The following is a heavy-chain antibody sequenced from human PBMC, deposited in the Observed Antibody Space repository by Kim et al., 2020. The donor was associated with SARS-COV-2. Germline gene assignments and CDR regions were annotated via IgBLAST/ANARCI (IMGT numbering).Heavy chain of an antibody. V-gene: IGHV3-33*08. CDR2: IWYDGFNA. CDR3: VRDSKKLFYTDEYFQR. CDR1: GFTFSSYG. J-gene: IGHJ1*01. D-gene: IGHD4-4*01. Sequence: GGSLRLSCAASGFTFSSYGFHWVRQAPGKGLEWVAFIWYDGFNAYYADSVEGRFTVSRDDSKKMVFLQMNSLRAEDTAVYYCVRDSKKLFYTDEYFQRWGQGPRVTVSS.